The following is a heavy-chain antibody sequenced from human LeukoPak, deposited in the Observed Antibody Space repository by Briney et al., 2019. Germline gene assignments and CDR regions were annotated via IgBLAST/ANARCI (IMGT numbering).Heavy chain of an antibody. CDR1: GGTFSSYA. D-gene: IGHD1-26*01. Sequence: SVKVSCKASGGTFSSYAISWVRQAPGQGLEWMGGIIPIFGTANYAQKFQGRVTITADESTSTAYMELSSLRSEGTAVYYCARSEADSGSYYVTFDYWGQGTLVTVSS. CDR3: ARSEADSGSYYVTFDY. CDR2: IIPIFGTA. V-gene: IGHV1-69*13. J-gene: IGHJ4*02.